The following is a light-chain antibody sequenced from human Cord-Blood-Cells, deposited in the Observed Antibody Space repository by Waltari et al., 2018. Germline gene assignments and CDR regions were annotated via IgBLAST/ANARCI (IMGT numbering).Light chain of an antibody. CDR2: EGS. Sequence: QSALTQPASVSGSPGQSTTTSSTGTSSDVGSYNLVSWYQQHPGKAPKLMIYEGSKRPSGVSNRFSGSKSGNTASLTISGLQAEDEADYYCCSYAGSSTWVFGGGTKLTVL. V-gene: IGLV2-23*01. J-gene: IGLJ3*02. CDR1: SSDVGSYNL. CDR3: CSYAGSSTWV.